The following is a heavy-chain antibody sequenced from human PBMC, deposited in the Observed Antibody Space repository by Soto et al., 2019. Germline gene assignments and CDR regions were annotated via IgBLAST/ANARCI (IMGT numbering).Heavy chain of an antibody. J-gene: IGHJ3*02. Sequence: GGSLRLSCAASGFTFSSYAMSWVRQAPGKGLEWVSAISGSGGSTYYADSVKGRFHIYRDNSKNTLYLQKNSLRAEDTAVYYCAKDGGGYSSSWYGIPHDAFDIWGQGTMVTVSS. V-gene: IGHV3-23*01. CDR1: GFTFSSYA. CDR3: AKDGGGYSSSWYGIPHDAFDI. CDR2: ISGSGGST. D-gene: IGHD6-13*01.